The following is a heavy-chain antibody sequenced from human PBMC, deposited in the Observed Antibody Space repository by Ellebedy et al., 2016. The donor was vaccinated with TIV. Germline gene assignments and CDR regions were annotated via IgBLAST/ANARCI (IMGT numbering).Heavy chain of an antibody. CDR2: IYYTGST. D-gene: IGHD5-24*01. CDR1: GGSISGSSYY. J-gene: IGHJ4*02. V-gene: IGHV4-31*03. CDR3: ARGRWLQPYFDY. Sequence: MPSETLSLTCTVSGGSISGSSYYWGWLRQHPGKALEWHGYIYYTGSTYYNPSLKSRLIISVDTSKNQFSLKLTSVTAADTAVYYCARGRWLQPYFDYWGQGTPVTVSS.